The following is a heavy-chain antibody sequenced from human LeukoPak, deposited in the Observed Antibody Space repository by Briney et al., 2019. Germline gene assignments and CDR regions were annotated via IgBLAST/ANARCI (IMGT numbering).Heavy chain of an antibody. CDR2: IRGSGGST. J-gene: IGHJ6*03. Sequence: GGSLRLSCAASGFTFSNSALSWVRQAPGKGLEWVSDIRGSGGSTYYADSVKGRFTISRDNSKNTLYLQMNRLRAEDTAVYYCAKDRIYGSGSPDHYMDVWGKGTTVTVSS. V-gene: IGHV3-23*01. D-gene: IGHD3-10*01. CDR1: GFTFSNSA. CDR3: AKDRIYGSGSPDHYMDV.